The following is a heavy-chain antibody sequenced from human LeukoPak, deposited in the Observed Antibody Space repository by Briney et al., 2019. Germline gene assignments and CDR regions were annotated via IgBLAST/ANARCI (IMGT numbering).Heavy chain of an antibody. J-gene: IGHJ5*02. CDR1: GGSISSYY. CDR2: IYYSGST. CDR3: ARSHSSGDWFDP. Sequence: PSETLSLTCTVSGGSISSYYWSWIRQPPGEGLEWIGYIYYSGSTNYNPSLKSRVTISVDTSKNQFSLKLSSVTAADTAVYYCARSHSSGDWFDPWGQGTLVTVSS. D-gene: IGHD6-25*01. V-gene: IGHV4-59*01.